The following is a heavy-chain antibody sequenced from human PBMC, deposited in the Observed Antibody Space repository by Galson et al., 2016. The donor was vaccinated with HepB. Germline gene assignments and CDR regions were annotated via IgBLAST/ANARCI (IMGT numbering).Heavy chain of an antibody. Sequence: SLRLSCAASGFTFSNAWMSWVRQAPGKGLEWVGRIKSKTDGGTTDYAAPVKGRFTISRENSYNAPYLQMKSLRPDDTAVYYCAKAVGGSSVSLPDYWGQGALVTVSS. D-gene: IGHD1-26*01. CDR3: AKAVGGSSVSLPDY. J-gene: IGHJ4*02. CDR1: GFTFSNAW. CDR2: IKSKTDGGTT. V-gene: IGHV3-15*01.